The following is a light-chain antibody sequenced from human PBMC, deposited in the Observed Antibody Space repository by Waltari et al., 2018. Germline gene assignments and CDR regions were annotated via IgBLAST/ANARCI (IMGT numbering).Light chain of an antibody. V-gene: IGLV2-8*01. Sequence: QSALTQPPSASGSPGQSVTIPCPGTSVDGGPYNFASWYQHHPGKPPRPLIHEVTNRPSGVPDRFSGSQSGNTASLTVSGLQAEDEADYYCSSYARNKGWVFGGGTKLTVL. CDR1: SVDGGPYNF. CDR2: EVT. J-gene: IGLJ3*02. CDR3: SSYARNKGWV.